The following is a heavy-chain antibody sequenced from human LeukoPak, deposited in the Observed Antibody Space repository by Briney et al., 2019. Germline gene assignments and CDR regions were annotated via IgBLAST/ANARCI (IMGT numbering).Heavy chain of an antibody. D-gene: IGHD5-24*01. CDR1: GFSFDDYA. CDR3: AKDWMATISPSAFDI. CDR2: ISWNSDNV. V-gene: IGHV3-9*01. Sequence: GGSLRLSCAASGFSFDDYAMHWVRQAPGKGLEWVSGISWNSDNVGYADSVKGRFTISRDNAKNSLYLQMNSLRAEDTALYYCAKDWMATISPSAFDIWGQGTMVTVSS. J-gene: IGHJ3*02.